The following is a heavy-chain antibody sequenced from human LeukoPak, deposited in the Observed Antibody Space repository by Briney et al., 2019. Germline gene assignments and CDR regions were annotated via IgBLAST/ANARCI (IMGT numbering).Heavy chain of an antibody. V-gene: IGHV1-2*02. Sequence: ASVKVSCKASGYTFTSYYMHWVRQAPGQGLEWMGWINPNSGGTNYAQKFQGRVTMTRDTSISTAYMELSRLRSDDTAVYYCARGSSGGSYWDYFDYWGQGTLVTVSS. D-gene: IGHD1-26*01. CDR1: GYTFTSYY. J-gene: IGHJ4*02. CDR2: INPNSGGT. CDR3: ARGSSGGSYWDYFDY.